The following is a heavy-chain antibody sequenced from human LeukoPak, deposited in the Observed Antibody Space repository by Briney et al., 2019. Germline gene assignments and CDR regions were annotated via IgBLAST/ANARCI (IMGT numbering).Heavy chain of an antibody. CDR2: IYSGGST. V-gene: IGHV3-53*01. J-gene: IGHJ4*02. Sequence: GGSLRLSCAASGFTFSSYAMSWVRQAPGKGLEWVSVIYSGGSTYYADSVKGRFTISRDNSKNTLYLQMNSLRAEDTAVYYCASGLSHFDYWGQGTLVTVSS. CDR3: ASGLSHFDY. CDR1: GFTFSSYA.